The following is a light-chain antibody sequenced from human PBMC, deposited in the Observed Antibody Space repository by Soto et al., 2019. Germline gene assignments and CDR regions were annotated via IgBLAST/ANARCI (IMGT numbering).Light chain of an antibody. Sequence: DVVMTQSPLSLPVTLGQPASISCRSNQSLVHSDGIAYFSWFQQRPSRSPRRLIYKVSNRDSGVPARFSGSGSGTDFALKISRAEAEDVGVYYCMQGTHWPITFGQGTRLEIK. J-gene: IGKJ5*01. V-gene: IGKV2-30*02. CDR1: QSLVHSDGIAY. CDR2: KVS. CDR3: MQGTHWPIT.